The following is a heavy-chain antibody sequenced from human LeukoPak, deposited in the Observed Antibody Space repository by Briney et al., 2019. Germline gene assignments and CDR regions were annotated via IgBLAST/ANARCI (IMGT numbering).Heavy chain of an antibody. V-gene: IGHV1-46*04. CDR3: ARTGCSSSWYCL. J-gene: IGHJ4*02. Sequence: ASVKVSCKASGDTFTSYHVHWVRQAPGQGLEWMGVINPSGTSTTYTQKLQGRVTMTRDTSTSTDYMELTNLTSEDTAIYYCARTGCSSSWYCLWGQGTLVTVSS. CDR1: GDTFTSYH. CDR2: INPSGTST. D-gene: IGHD6-13*01.